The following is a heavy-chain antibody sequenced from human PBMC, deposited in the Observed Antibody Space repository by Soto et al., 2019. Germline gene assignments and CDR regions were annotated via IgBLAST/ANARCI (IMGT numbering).Heavy chain of an antibody. J-gene: IGHJ4*02. V-gene: IGHV4-31*03. D-gene: IGHD6-13*01. CDR1: GGSISSGGYY. Sequence: QVQLQESGPGLVKPSQTLSLTCTVSGGSISSGGYYWSWIRQHPGKGLEWIGYIYYSGSTYYNPSLKSRVTISVDTSKNQFPLKLSSVTAADTAVYYCARVAPDPSAFSSSVCDYWGQGTLVTVSS. CDR2: IYYSGST. CDR3: ARVAPDPSAFSSSVCDY.